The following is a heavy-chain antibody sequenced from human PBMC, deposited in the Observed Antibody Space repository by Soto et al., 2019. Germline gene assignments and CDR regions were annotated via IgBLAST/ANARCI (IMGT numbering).Heavy chain of an antibody. CDR2: IDPSDSYT. CDR1: GYSFTSYW. V-gene: IGHV5-10-1*01. Sequence: PGESLKISCQGSGYSFTSYWISLVRQMPGKGLEWMGRIDPSDSYTNYSPSFQGHVTISADKSISTAYLQWSSLKASDTATYYCAIQGYYYVSGSYYSRHYYYYYGMDVWGQGTTVTVSS. D-gene: IGHD3-10*01. J-gene: IGHJ6*02. CDR3: AIQGYYYVSGSYYSRHYYYYYGMDV.